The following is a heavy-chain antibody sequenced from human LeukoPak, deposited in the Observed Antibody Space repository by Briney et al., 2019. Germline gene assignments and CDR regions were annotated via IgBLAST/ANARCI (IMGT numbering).Heavy chain of an antibody. V-gene: IGHV3-30*02. Sequence: PGGSLRLSCAASGFTFRRNNMHWVRQAPGKGLEWVAFIQYDGNNEYYADSVKARFTVSRDNSKNTLYLQLNSLRAEDTAVYYCAKDSGHDGYAFDIWGQGTMVTVSS. J-gene: IGHJ3*02. D-gene: IGHD5-24*01. CDR3: AKDSGHDGYAFDI. CDR2: IQYDGNNE. CDR1: GFTFRRNN.